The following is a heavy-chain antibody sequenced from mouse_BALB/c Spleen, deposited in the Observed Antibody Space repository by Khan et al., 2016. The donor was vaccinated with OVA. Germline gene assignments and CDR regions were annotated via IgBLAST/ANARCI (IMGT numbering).Heavy chain of an antibody. CDR1: GFSLSRYN. J-gene: IGHJ4*01. CDR3: ARAYYRYDGYYAMDY. V-gene: IGHV2-6-4*01. D-gene: IGHD2-14*01. CDR2: IWGGGGT. Sequence: QMQLEESGPGLVAPSQSLSITCNVSGFSLSRYNIHWVRKPPGKGLEWLGMIWGGGGTDYNSTLKSRMSISKDNSKSQVFLKMNRLQTDDTAMYYCARAYYRYDGYYAMDYWDQGTLVTVSS.